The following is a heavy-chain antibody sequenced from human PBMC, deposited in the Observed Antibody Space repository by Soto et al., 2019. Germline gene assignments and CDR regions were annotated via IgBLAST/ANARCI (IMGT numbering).Heavy chain of an antibody. D-gene: IGHD1-26*01. CDR3: ATVAYSESFFAH. CDR2: INGDGSST. Sequence: EVQLVESGGGLVQPGGSLRLSCAAAGFTFSNNWMYWVRQAPGKGLVWVSRINGDGSSTTYAESVKGRFTISRDNAKSTLFLQVNSLSAEDTAVYYCATVAYSESFFAHWGQGTLVTVSS. J-gene: IGHJ5*02. CDR1: GFTFSNNW. V-gene: IGHV3-74*01.